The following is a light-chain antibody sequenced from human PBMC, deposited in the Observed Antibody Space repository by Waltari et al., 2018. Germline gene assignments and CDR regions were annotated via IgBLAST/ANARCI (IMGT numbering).Light chain of an antibody. V-gene: IGKV3-11*01. CDR2: DAS. J-gene: IGKJ1*01. CDR1: QSVSSY. CDR3: QQRSNWPTWT. Sequence: EIVLTQSPATLSLSPGERATLSCRASQSVSSYLAWYQQQPGQAPRLLIYDASNRATGIPARFSGSGSGTDFTLTISSLEPEDFAVYYCQQRSNWPTWTFGQGTKVEIK.